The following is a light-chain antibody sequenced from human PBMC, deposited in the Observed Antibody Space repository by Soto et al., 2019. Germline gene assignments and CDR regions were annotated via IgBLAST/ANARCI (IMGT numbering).Light chain of an antibody. CDR3: QQYNNWRSIT. J-gene: IGKJ5*01. CDR1: QSVSSSY. CDR2: GAS. V-gene: IGKV3-15*01. Sequence: EIVLTQSPATLSLSPGERATLSCRASQSVSSSYLAWYQQKPGQAPRPLIYGASTRATGIPARFSGSGSGTEFTLTISSLQSEDFAVYYCQQYNNWRSITFGQGTRLEIK.